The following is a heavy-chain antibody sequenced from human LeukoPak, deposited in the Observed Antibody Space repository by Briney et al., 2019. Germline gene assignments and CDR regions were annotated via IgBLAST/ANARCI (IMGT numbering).Heavy chain of an antibody. CDR1: GFSLSTSGVG. D-gene: IGHD5-18*01. CDR3: AHIVDTAMVMDY. CDR2: IYWDDDK. V-gene: IGHV2-5*02. Sequence: SGPTLVKPTQTLTLTCTFSGFSLSTSGVGVGWIRQPPGKALERLALIYWDDDKRYNPSLKSRLTITKDTSKNQVVLTMTNMDPVDTATYYCAHIVDTAMVMDYWGQGTLVTVSS. J-gene: IGHJ4*02.